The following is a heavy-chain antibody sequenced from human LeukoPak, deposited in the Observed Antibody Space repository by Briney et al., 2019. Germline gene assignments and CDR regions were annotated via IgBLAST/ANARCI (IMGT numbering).Heavy chain of an antibody. Sequence: GASVKVSCKASGYTFTSYGISWVRQAPGQGLEWMGGIIPIFGTANYAQRFQGRVTNTADESTSTAYMELSSLRSEDTVVYYCARNDSGGEPPFDSGGQGTLVTVSP. J-gene: IGHJ4*02. CDR3: ARNDSGGEPPFDS. V-gene: IGHV1-69*13. CDR2: IIPIFGTA. D-gene: IGHD4-23*01. CDR1: GYTFTSYG.